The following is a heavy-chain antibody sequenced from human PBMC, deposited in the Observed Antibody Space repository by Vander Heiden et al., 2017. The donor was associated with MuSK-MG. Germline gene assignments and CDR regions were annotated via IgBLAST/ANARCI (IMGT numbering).Heavy chain of an antibody. D-gene: IGHD1-26*01. J-gene: IGHJ6*01. CDR3: TRINGNFMDRFVG. CDR2: VNPAVVST. CDR1: GYSFTDYY. V-gene: IGHV1-46*01. Sequence: QVHLVQSGAEVKEPAASVPVSCKASGYSFTDYYVPWVRQAPGQGLEWMGVVNPAVVSTHYAQKFEDRVAMTRAVSTSTVSLALSSLRSEDAALYYCTRINGNFMDRFVGWG.